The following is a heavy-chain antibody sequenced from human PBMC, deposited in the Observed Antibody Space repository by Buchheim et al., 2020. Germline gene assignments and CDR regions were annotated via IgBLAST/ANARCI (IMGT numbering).Heavy chain of an antibody. CDR3: ARHAYLDYYYDSSGYRRPFDY. CDR1: GDSISSSNYY. J-gene: IGHJ4*02. D-gene: IGHD3-22*01. V-gene: IGHV4-39*01. Sequence: QLQLQESGPGLVKPSETLSLTCTVSGDSISSSNYYWGWIRQPPGKGLEWIGSIFYSGSTYYNPSLASRVTLSVDTSKNQFSLKLSSVTAADTAVYYCARHAYLDYYYDSSGYRRPFDYWGQGTL. CDR2: IFYSGST.